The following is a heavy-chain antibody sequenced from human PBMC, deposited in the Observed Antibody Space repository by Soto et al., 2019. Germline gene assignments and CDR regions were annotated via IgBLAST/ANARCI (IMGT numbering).Heavy chain of an antibody. CDR3: EGVTIPGY. CDR1: GGSFSGYY. Sequence: SETLSLTCAVYGGSFSGYYLSWIRQPPGKGLECIGEINHSGSTNYNPSLKSRVTISVDTSKNQFSLKTEDSAVYYCTRGRIEGVTIPGYWGQGTQVTVSS. V-gene: IGHV4-34*01. D-gene: IGHD1-26*01. J-gene: IGHJ4*02. CDR2: INHSGST.